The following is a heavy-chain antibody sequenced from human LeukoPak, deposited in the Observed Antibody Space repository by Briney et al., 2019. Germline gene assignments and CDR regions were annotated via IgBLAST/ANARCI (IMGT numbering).Heavy chain of an antibody. D-gene: IGHD3-10*01. CDR3: ARGARGVRGYYFDF. Sequence: PGGSLRLSCAASGFTFGDYGMSWVRQAPGKGLEWVSGINWNGGSTGYADSVKGRFTISRDNAKNSLYLQMNSLRAEDTALYYCARGARGVRGYYFDFWGQGTLVTVSS. CDR2: INWNGGST. J-gene: IGHJ4*02. CDR1: GFTFGDYG. V-gene: IGHV3-20*04.